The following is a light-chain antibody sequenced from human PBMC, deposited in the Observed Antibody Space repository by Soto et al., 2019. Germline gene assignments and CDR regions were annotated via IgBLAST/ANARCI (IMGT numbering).Light chain of an antibody. CDR1: RSVSSSF. CDR3: QQYGSSPPLT. CDR2: GAS. J-gene: IGKJ4*01. Sequence: EIVLTQSPGTLSLSPGGRATLSCRASRSVSSSFLAWYQQKPGQAPRLLIYGASSRATGIPDRFSGSGSGTDFTLTISRLEPEDFAVYYCQQYGSSPPLTFGGGTKVESK. V-gene: IGKV3-20*01.